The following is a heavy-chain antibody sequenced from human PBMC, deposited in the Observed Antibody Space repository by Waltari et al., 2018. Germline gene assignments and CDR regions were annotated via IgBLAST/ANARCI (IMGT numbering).Heavy chain of an antibody. CDR3: ARHELGISQYYYNMYV. CDR1: GGSFGGYG. CDR2: IIPMFGIP. V-gene: IGHV1-69*12. J-gene: IGHJ6*03. D-gene: IGHD7-27*01. Sequence: VQLVPAGGEVKTPGSSVQVSCTASGGSFGGYGLSWVRQAPGQGLEWMGVIIPMFGIPDFSQKFQDRLTITADESTNTVYMELSSLTSEDTAIYYCARHELGISQYYYNMYVWGQGTTVTISS.